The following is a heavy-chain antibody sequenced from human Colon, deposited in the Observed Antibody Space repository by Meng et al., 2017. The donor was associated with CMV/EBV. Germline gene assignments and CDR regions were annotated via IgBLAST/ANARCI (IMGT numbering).Heavy chain of an antibody. CDR3: AKGSQYSNFWTAPD. V-gene: IGHV3-23*01. CDR1: GFTFDDYA. J-gene: IGHJ4*02. Sequence: GGSLRLSCAASGFTFDDYAMIWLRQAPGKGLEWVAGIGGSGVHAYHAASVKGRFTISRGNSKNTLYLQMNALRVEDTAVYYCAKGSQYSNFWTAPDWGQGTLVTVSS. CDR2: IGGSGVHA. D-gene: IGHD3/OR15-3a*01.